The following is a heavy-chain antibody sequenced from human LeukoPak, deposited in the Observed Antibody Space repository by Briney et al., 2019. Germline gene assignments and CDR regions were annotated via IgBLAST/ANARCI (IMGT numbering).Heavy chain of an antibody. D-gene: IGHD1-1*01. Sequence: GGSLRLSCAASGFTFSSYGMHWVRQAPGKGLEWVAVIWYDGSSKYYADSVKGRFTISRDNSKNTLYLQMNSLRAEDTAVYYCARAGSEYATGTNNWFDPWGQGTLVTVSS. J-gene: IGHJ5*02. V-gene: IGHV3-33*01. CDR3: ARAGSEYATGTNNWFDP. CDR1: GFTFSSYG. CDR2: IWYDGSSK.